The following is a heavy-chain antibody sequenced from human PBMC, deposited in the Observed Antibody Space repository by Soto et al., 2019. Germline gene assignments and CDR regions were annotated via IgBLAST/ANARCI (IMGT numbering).Heavy chain of an antibody. CDR1: GFTFDSYS. D-gene: IGHD5-18*01. CDR3: ARDDDSAMALNFDY. Sequence: PGGSLRLSCAASGFTFDSYSMNWVRQAPGKGLEWVSYIDSSSSNKHYADSVKGRFTISRDNAKNALYLQMSSLRDEDTAVYYCARDDDSAMALNFDYWGQGPLVTVSS. J-gene: IGHJ4*02. V-gene: IGHV3-48*02. CDR2: IDSSSSNK.